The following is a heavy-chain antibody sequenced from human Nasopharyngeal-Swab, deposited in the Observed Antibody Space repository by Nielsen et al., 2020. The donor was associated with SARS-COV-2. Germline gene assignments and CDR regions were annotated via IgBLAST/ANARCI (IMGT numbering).Heavy chain of an antibody. CDR1: GFTFSSYR. D-gene: IGHD2-2*01. V-gene: IGHV3-21*01. CDR2: ISSSGSYI. J-gene: IGHJ4*02. Sequence: GGSLRLSCAASGFTFSSYRMNWVRQAPGKGLEWISSISSSGSYIFYADSVKGRFTIPRDNAKSSLYLQMNSLRAEDTAMYYCARDPPHFQPLYYFDYWGQGTLVTVSS. CDR3: ARDPPHFQPLYYFDY.